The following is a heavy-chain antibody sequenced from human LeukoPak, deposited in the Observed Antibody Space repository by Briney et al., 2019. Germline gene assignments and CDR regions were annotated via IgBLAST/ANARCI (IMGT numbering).Heavy chain of an antibody. CDR2: IIPIFGTA. CDR3: AREYYYDSSGYLYYYYGMDV. Sequence: GASVKVSCKASGGTFSSYAISWVRQAPGQGLEWMGGIIPIFGTANYAQKFQGRVTITTDESTSTAYMELSSLRSDDTAVYYCAREYYYDSSGYLYYYYGMDVWGQGTTVTVSS. J-gene: IGHJ6*02. CDR1: GGTFSSYA. V-gene: IGHV1-69*05. D-gene: IGHD3-22*01.